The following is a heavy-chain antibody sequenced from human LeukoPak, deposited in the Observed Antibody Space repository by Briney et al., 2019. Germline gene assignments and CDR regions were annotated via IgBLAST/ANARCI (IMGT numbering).Heavy chain of an antibody. Sequence: TGGSLRLSCAASGFTFSSYSMNWVRQAPGKGLEWVSSISSSSSYIYYADSVKGRFTLSRDNAKNSLYLQMNSLRAEDTAVYYCARIYCTNGVCYDYWGQGTLVTVSS. V-gene: IGHV3-21*01. CDR3: ARIYCTNGVCYDY. D-gene: IGHD2-8*01. J-gene: IGHJ4*02. CDR1: GFTFSSYS. CDR2: ISSSSSYI.